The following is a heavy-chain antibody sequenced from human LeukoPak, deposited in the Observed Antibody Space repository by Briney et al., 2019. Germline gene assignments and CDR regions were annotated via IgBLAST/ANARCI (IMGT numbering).Heavy chain of an antibody. CDR3: ARDTPCSGGSCYLVPWFDP. Sequence: SETLSLTCTVSGGSLSSYYWSWIRQPAGKGLEWIGRIYTSGSTNYNPSLKSRVTMSVDTSKNQFSLKLSSVTAADTAVYYCARDTPCSGGSCYLVPWFDPWGQGTLVTVSS. D-gene: IGHD2-15*01. CDR1: GGSLSSYY. J-gene: IGHJ5*02. V-gene: IGHV4-4*07. CDR2: IYTSGST.